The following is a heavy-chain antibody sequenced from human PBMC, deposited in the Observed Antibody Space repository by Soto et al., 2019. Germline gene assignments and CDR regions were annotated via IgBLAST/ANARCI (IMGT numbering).Heavy chain of an antibody. CDR2: MNPFSTNT. J-gene: IGHJ5*02. CDR1: GYTFTSYD. CDR3: ALVVANWFDP. Sequence: QVQLVQSGAEVKKPGASVKVSCKASGYTFTSYDIHWVRQATGQGLEWMGWMNPFSTNTAYAQKFQGRVTMTRNTSISTAYMELSCLRSEDTAVYYCALVVANWFDPWGQGTLVTVSS. V-gene: IGHV1-8*01. D-gene: IGHD3-22*01.